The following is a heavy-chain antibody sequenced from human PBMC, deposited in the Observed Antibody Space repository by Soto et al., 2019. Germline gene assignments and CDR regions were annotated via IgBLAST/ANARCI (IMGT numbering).Heavy chain of an antibody. CDR1: GYTFTSYD. Sequence: QVQLVQSGAEVKKPGASVKVSCKASGYTFTSYDINWVRQATGQGLEWMGWMNPNSGNTGYAQKFQGRVTMTRNTSXTTGDMELSSLRSEDTAVYYCAREINYDPWGGWFDPWGQGTLVTVSS. D-gene: IGHD3-3*01. J-gene: IGHJ5*02. V-gene: IGHV1-8*01. CDR3: AREINYDPWGGWFDP. CDR2: MNPNSGNT.